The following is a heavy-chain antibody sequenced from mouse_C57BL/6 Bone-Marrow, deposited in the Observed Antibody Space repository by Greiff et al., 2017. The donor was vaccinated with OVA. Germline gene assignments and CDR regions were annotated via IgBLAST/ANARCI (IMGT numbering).Heavy chain of an antibody. CDR2: ISYDGSN. J-gene: IGHJ3*01. D-gene: IGHD3-2*02. CDR1: GYSITSGYY. CDR3: ARQLRPFAY. V-gene: IGHV3-6*01. Sequence: EVKLMESGPGLVKPSQSLSLTCSVTGYSITSGYYWNWIRQFPGNKLEWMGYISYDGSNNYNPSLKNRISITRDTSKNQFFLKLNSVTTEDTATYYCARQLRPFAYWGQGTLVTVSA.